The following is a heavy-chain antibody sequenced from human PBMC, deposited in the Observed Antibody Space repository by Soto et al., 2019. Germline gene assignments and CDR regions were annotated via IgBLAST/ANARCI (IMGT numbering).Heavy chain of an antibody. CDR3: ATDMGSSLHYYFDY. CDR2: FDPEDGET. Sequence: VKVSCKVSGYTLTELSMHWVRQAPGKGLEWMGGFDPEDGETIYAQKFQGRVTMTEDTSTDTAYMELSSLRSEDTAVYYCATDMGSSLHYYFDYWGQGTLVTVSS. CDR1: GYTLTELS. J-gene: IGHJ4*02. V-gene: IGHV1-24*01. D-gene: IGHD6-13*01.